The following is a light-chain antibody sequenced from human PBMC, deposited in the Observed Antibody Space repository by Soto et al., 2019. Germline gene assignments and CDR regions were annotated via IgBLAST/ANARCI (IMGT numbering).Light chain of an antibody. Sequence: EVVMTQSPATLSVSPWERAALSCRASQSARSSLGWYQQKPGQAPRLLIYGASNRATGIPARFSGSGSGTEFTLTISSLQSEDFAVYYCQQYNNWPQTFGQGTKVDIK. CDR2: GAS. V-gene: IGKV3-15*01. CDR3: QQYNNWPQT. CDR1: QSARSS. J-gene: IGKJ1*01.